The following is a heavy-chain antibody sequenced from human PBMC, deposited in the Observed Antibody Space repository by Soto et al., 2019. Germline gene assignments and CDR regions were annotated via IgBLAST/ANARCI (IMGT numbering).Heavy chain of an antibody. CDR1: GFTIGASA. CDR3: LGDVFQGFFI. CDR2: IGSRGETYAT. Sequence: GGPLRLPYAASGFTIGASALQWVRQASGKGLEWLGRIGSRGETYATTYAASVKGRFTIPRDESKKTAYLQMNSLESEEPAVYYGLGDVFQGFFIWGRGPLVPVS. D-gene: IGHD3-16*01. J-gene: IGHJ4*02. V-gene: IGHV3-73*01.